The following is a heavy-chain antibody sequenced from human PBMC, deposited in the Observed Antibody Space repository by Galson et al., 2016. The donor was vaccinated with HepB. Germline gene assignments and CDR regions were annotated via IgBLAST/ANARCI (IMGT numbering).Heavy chain of an antibody. CDR3: ARSTRPSSWRQLWPTSENNWFDP. V-gene: IGHV1-18*01. J-gene: IGHJ5*02. D-gene: IGHD5-18*01. Sequence: SVKVSCKASDYTFTDYGINWVRQAPGQGLEWMGWISAYNGNTNYAQKFQGRITMTTDTSTNTAHMELRSLRYDDTAVYYCARSTRPSSWRQLWPTSENNWFDPWGQGTLVTVSS. CDR2: ISAYNGNT. CDR1: DYTFTDYG.